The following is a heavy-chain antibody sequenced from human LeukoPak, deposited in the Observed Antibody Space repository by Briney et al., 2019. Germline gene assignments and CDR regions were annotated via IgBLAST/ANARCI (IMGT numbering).Heavy chain of an antibody. V-gene: IGHV3-23*01. J-gene: IGHJ4*02. D-gene: IGHD3-16*01. CDR2: ISDGGGST. CDR3: SRTSMGEYVRFPNDY. CDR1: GFTFTSCA. Sequence: PAGSLRLSCAASGFTFTSCAMTWVRQAPRMGLEWVSAISDGGGSTYYADYVKGRFTIARANYKNTLDLQMHRPRAAATAVYYASRTSMGEYVRFPNDYWGQGTLVTVSS.